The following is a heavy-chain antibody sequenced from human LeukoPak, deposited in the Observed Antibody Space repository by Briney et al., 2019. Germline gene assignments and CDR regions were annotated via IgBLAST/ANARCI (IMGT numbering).Heavy chain of an antibody. CDR2: IYHSGST. CDR1: GGSISSGGYY. CDR3: ASCIAVAGTPCRY. J-gene: IGHJ4*02. D-gene: IGHD6-19*01. Sequence: SETLSLTCTVSGGSISSGGYYWSWIRQPPGKGLEWIGYIYHSGSTYYNPSLKSRVTISVDRSKNQFSLKLSSVTAADTAVYYCASCIAVAGTPCRYWGQGTLVTVSS. V-gene: IGHV4-30-2*01.